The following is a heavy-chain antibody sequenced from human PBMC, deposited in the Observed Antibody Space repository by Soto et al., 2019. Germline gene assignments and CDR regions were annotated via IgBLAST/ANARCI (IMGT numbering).Heavy chain of an antibody. CDR2: IYYSGST. CDR1: GGSISSYY. D-gene: IGHD2-21*01. V-gene: IGHV4-59*01. J-gene: IGHJ4*02. Sequence: QVQLQESGPGLVKPSETLSLTCTVSGGSISSYYWSWIRQPPGKGLEWIGYIYYSGSTNYNPSLKSRVTISVDTSKNQFSLKLSSVTAADTAVYYCARVGVAWAANRFFDYWGQGTLVTVSS. CDR3: ARVGVAWAANRFFDY.